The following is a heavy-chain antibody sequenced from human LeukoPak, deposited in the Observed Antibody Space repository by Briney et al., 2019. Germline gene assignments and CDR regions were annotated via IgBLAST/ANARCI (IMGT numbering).Heavy chain of an antibody. V-gene: IGHV3-23*01. J-gene: IGHJ6*03. CDR1: GFTFSSYA. D-gene: IGHD3-10*01. CDR3: AKDPPNLWFGELSIMDV. Sequence: GGSLRLSCAASGFTFSSYAMHWVRQAPGKGLEWVSGISYSGASTYYADSVKGRFTISRDNSKNTLYLQMNSLRAEDTAVYYCAKDPPNLWFGELSIMDVWGKGTTVTVSS. CDR2: ISYSGAST.